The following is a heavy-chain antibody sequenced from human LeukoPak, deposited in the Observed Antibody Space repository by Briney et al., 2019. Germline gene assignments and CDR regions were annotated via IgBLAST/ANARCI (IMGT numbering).Heavy chain of an antibody. D-gene: IGHD3-16*01. Sequence: GSLRLSCAASKFMFSAYNMHWVRQVPGKGLEWLAIISHDGNTGHYADSVKGRFTISRDNSKDTVDLQMNSLRADDTAVYYCARDFNWAFDYWGQGTLVTVSS. CDR1: KFMFSAYN. V-gene: IGHV3-30-3*01. J-gene: IGHJ4*02. CDR2: ISHDGNTG. CDR3: ARDFNWAFDY.